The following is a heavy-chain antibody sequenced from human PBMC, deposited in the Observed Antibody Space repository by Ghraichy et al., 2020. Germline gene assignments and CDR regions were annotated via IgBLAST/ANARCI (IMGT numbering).Heavy chain of an antibody. CDR2: ISSNSDSR. D-gene: IGHD2-8*01. J-gene: IGHJ4*02. CDR3: ARDHCTSSSCIDAFDS. V-gene: IGHV3-21*01. CDR1: GFTFNIYS. Sequence: LSLTCATSGFTFNIYSMNWVRQAPGKGLEWLSSISSNSDSRFYAESVKGRFTISRDNAKNSLFLQMNSLRAEDTAVYYCARDHCTSSSCIDAFDSWGQGTLVTVSS.